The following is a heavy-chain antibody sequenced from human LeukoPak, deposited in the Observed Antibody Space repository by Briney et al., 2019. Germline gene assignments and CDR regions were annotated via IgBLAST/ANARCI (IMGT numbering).Heavy chain of an antibody. CDR3: ARGGCSGGSCYSEYYFDY. D-gene: IGHD2-15*01. V-gene: IGHV4-30-4*08. CDR1: GGSISSGDYY. Sequence: SETLSLTCTVSGGSISSGDYYWSWIRQPPGKGLEWIGYIYYSGSTYYNPSLKSRVTISVDTSKNQFSLKLSSVTAADTAVYYCARGGCSGGSCYSEYYFDYWGQGTLVTVSS. J-gene: IGHJ4*02. CDR2: IYYSGST.